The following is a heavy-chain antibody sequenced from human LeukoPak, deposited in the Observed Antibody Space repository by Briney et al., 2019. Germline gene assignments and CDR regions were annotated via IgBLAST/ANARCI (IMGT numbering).Heavy chain of an antibody. J-gene: IGHJ4*02. CDR3: ARDWFSGTNYKPLFDY. CDR2: INSDGSST. V-gene: IGHV3-74*01. Sequence: GGSLRLSCAASGFTFSSYWMHWVRQAPGKGLVWVSRINSDGSSTSYADSVKGRFTISRDNAKNTLYLQMNSLRDEDTAVYYCARDWFSGTNYKPLFDYWGQGTLVTVSS. CDR1: GFTFSSYW. D-gene: IGHD3-10*01.